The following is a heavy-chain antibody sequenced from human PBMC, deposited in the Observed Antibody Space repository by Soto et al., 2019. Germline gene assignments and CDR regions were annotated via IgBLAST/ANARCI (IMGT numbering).Heavy chain of an antibody. D-gene: IGHD2-2*01. CDR3: VKFWGYCSSTSCPPAHYGMDV. J-gene: IGHJ6*02. CDR1: GFTFSSYA. CDR2: ISSNGGST. Sequence: GGSLSLSCSASGFTFSSYAMHWVRQAPGKGLEYVSAISSNGGSTYYADSVKGRFTISRDNSKNTLYLQMSSLRAEDTAVYYCVKFWGYCSSTSCPPAHYGMDVWGQGTTVTVSS. V-gene: IGHV3-64D*08.